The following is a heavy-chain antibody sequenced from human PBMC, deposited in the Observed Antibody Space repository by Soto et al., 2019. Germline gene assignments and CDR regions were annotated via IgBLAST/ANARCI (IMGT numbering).Heavy chain of an antibody. CDR2: IYYSGST. V-gene: IGHV4-30-4*01. CDR1: GGSISSGDYY. D-gene: IGHD3-10*01. Sequence: SETLSLTCTVSGGSISSGDYYWSWIRQPPGKGLEWIGYIYYSGSTYYNPSLKSRVTISVDTSKNQFSLKLSSVTAADTAVYYCARGTMVRGVIYYYYYYGMDVWGQGTTVTVSS. CDR3: ARGTMVRGVIYYYYYYGMDV. J-gene: IGHJ6*02.